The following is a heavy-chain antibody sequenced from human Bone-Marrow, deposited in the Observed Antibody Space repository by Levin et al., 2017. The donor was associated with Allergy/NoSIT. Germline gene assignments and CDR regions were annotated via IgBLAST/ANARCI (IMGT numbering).Heavy chain of an antibody. D-gene: IGHD3-10*01. J-gene: IGHJ5*02. V-gene: IGHV3-74*01. CDR2: IQSNGKT. Sequence: GGSLRLSCVGSGFTLSTYWMHWVRQAPGKGLVWVSRIQSNGKTNYADSVKGRFTISRDNAKNTLYLQMNSLTVEDTAVYYCARDRFYSDSGSNFSWFDPWGQGTLVTVSS. CDR3: ARDRFYSDSGSNFSWFDP. CDR1: GFTLSTYW.